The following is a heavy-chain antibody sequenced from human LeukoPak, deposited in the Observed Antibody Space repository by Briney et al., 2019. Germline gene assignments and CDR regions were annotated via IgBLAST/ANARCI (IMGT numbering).Heavy chain of an antibody. J-gene: IGHJ4*02. CDR3: ARVGGYYFDY. D-gene: IGHD5-12*01. CDR1: GFTFSSYA. V-gene: IGHV3-23*01. Sequence: GGSLRLSCAASGFTFSSYAMSWVRQAPGKGLEWVSVISGSGGTTYYADSVKGRFTISRDNAKNSLYLQMNSLRAEDTAVYYCARVGGYYFDYWGQGTLVTVSS. CDR2: ISGSGGTT.